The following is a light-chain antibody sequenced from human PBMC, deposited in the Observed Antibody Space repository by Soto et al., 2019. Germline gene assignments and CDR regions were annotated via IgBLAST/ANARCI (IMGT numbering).Light chain of an antibody. CDR3: QQYNSYSLT. CDR2: KVS. Sequence: DIQMTQSPSTLSASVGDRVTITCRASQSISSWLAWYQQKPGKAPKLLIYKVSSLEGGVPSRFSGSGSGTEFTLTISSLQPDDFATYYCQQYNSYSLTFGGGTKVEIK. J-gene: IGKJ4*01. CDR1: QSISSW. V-gene: IGKV1-5*03.